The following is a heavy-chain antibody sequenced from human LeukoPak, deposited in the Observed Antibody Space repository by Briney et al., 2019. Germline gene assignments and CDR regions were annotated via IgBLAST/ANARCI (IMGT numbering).Heavy chain of an antibody. J-gene: IGHJ4*02. CDR1: GYTLTELS. Sequence: ASVKVSCKVSGYTLTELSTHWVRQAPGKGLEWVGGFDPEDGETIYSQKFQGRVTMTEDTSTDTAYMELSSLRSEDTAFYYCATLFPLIDYWGQGTLVTVSS. CDR3: ATLFPLIDY. V-gene: IGHV1-24*01. CDR2: FDPEDGET.